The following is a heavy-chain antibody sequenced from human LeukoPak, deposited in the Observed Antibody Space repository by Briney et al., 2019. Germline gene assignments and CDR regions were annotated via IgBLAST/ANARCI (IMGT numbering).Heavy chain of an antibody. Sequence: SETLSLTCTVSGGSISSYYWSWIRQPAGKGLEWIGHIYTSGSTNYNPSLKSRVTMSVDTSKNQFSLKLNSVTAADTAVYYCARGSRGYSYGFFGYWGQGTLVTVSS. J-gene: IGHJ4*02. V-gene: IGHV4-4*07. CDR3: ARGSRGYSYGFFGY. CDR2: IYTSGST. D-gene: IGHD5-18*01. CDR1: GGSISSYY.